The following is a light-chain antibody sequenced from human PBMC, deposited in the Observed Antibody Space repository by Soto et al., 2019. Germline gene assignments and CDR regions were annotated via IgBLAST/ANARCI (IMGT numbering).Light chain of an antibody. Sequence: QSVLTQPPSVSGAPGQRVTISCTGSSSNIGAGYDVHGYQQLPGTAPKLLIYGNSNRPSGVPDRFSGSKSGTSASLAITGLQAEDEADYYCQSYDSSLSGYVVFVGGTKVTVL. CDR2: GNS. J-gene: IGLJ2*01. CDR1: SSNIGAGYD. V-gene: IGLV1-40*01. CDR3: QSYDSSLSGYVV.